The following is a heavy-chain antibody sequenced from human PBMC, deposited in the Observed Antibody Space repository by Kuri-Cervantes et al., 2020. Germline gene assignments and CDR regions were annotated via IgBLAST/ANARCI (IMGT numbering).Heavy chain of an antibody. Sequence: SETLSLTCTVSGGSISCYYWSWIRQPAGKGLEWIGRIYTSGSTNYNPSLKSRVTMSVDTSKNQFSLKLSSVTAADTAVYYCAREVFPTGDYYYGMDVWGQGTTVTVSS. V-gene: IGHV4-4*07. CDR1: GGSISCYY. CDR3: AREVFPTGDYYYGMDV. D-gene: IGHD1-14*01. J-gene: IGHJ6*02. CDR2: IYTSGST.